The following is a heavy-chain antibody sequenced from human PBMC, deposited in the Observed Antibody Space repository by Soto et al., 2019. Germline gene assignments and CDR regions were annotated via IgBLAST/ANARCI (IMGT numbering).Heavy chain of an antibody. CDR1: GFTFRSYW. CDR2: INPNGNEK. Sequence: PGGSLRLSCAASGFTFRSYWMSWVRQAPGEGLEWVAKINPNGNEKYYVDSVKGRFAISRDNAKNSLFLQMDSLRAEDTAVYYCARDSYWSFDYWGQGTRLGTVSS. V-gene: IGHV3-7*01. J-gene: IGHJ4*02. CDR3: ARDSYWSFDY. D-gene: IGHD2-8*02.